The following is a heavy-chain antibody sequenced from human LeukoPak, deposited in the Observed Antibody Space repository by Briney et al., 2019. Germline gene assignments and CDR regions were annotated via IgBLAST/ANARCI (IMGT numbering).Heavy chain of an antibody. CDR1: GYTFTGYY. V-gene: IGHV1-2*02. D-gene: IGHD6-13*01. CDR2: INPNSGGT. CDR3: ARDNGELLAASGFDP. Sequence: ASVKVSCKASGYTFTGYYMHWVRQAPGQGLKWMAWINPNSGGTNYAQKFQGRVTMTRDTSISTAYMELSRLRSDDTAVYYCARDNGELLAASGFDPWGQGTLVTVSS. J-gene: IGHJ5*02.